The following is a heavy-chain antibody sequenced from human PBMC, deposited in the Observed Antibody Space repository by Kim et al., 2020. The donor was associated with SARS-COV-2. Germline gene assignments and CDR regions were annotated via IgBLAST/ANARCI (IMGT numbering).Heavy chain of an antibody. CDR3: ARGADYYGSERAWRS. CDR1: GFTFNNYN. CDR2: ISHDGSNI. D-gene: IGHD3-10*01. J-gene: IGHJ4*02. V-gene: IGHV3-30*04. Sequence: GGSLRLSCAASGFTFNNYNMHWVRQAPGRGLERVAVISHDGSNIFYADSVRGRVTISSGNSKHTLYLLMDSLRVEDAAVYYCARGADYYGSERAWRSWGQGTLVAVSS.